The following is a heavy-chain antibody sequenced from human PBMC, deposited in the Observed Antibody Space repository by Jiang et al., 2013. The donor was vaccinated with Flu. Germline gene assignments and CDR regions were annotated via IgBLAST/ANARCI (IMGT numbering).Heavy chain of an antibody. D-gene: IGHD1-26*01. CDR3: AKLLGATRFDI. V-gene: IGHV4-30-2*04. Sequence: LKSRVTISVDTSRNQFSLKLSSVTAADTAVYYCAKLLGATRFDIWGQGTMVTVSS. J-gene: IGHJ3*02.